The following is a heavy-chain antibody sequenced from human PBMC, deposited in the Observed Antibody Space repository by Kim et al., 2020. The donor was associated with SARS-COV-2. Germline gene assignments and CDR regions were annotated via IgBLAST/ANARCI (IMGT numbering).Heavy chain of an antibody. J-gene: IGHJ6*02. V-gene: IGHV1-46*01. CDR1: GYTFTSYY. CDR2: INPSGGST. Sequence: ASVKVSCKASGYTFTSYYMHWVRQAPGQGLEWMGIINPSGGSTSYAQKFQGRVTMTRDTSTSTVYMELSSLRSEDTAVYYCARNLADIVVVRGDLGMDVWGQGTTVTVSS. D-gene: IGHD2-2*01. CDR3: ARNLADIVVVRGDLGMDV.